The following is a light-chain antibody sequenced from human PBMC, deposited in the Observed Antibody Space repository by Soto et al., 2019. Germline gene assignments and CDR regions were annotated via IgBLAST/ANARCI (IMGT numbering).Light chain of an antibody. CDR3: HQYDTPPPLT. V-gene: IGKV3-20*01. J-gene: IGKJ4*01. CDR2: GAS. Sequence: EIVLTQSPGTLSLSPGDRATLSCRASQSVRSNYLAWYQQKTGQAPRLLLYGASSRATGIPDRFSGSGSGTDFTLTISRLEPEDFAVYYCHQYDTPPPLTFGGGTKVEIK. CDR1: QSVRSNY.